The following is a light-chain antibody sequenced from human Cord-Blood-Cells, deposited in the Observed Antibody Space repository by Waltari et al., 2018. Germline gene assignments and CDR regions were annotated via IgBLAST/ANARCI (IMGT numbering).Light chain of an antibody. J-gene: IGLJ2*01. V-gene: IGLV2-18*02. Sequence: QSALTQPPSVSGSPGQSVTISCTGTSSYVGSYNRVSWYQQPPGTAPKLMIYEVSNRPSGVPDRFSGSKSGNTASLTISGIQAEDEADYYCSSYTSSSTVVFGGGTKLTVL. CDR2: EVS. CDR1: SSYVGSYNR. CDR3: SSYTSSSTVV.